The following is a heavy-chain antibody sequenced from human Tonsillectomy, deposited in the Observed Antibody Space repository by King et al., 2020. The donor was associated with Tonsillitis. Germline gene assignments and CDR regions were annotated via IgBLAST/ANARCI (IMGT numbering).Heavy chain of an antibody. CDR1: GYTLTDYY. CDR3: ARDPSRGAATADDAFDI. Sequence: QLVQSGAEVKKPGASVKVSCKASGYTLTDYYMHWGRQTPGQGLEWMGWINAKSGGTNYAQKFQGRVTMTRDTSISTAYMELSRVRSDDTAVYYCARDPSRGAATADDAFDIWGQGTMVTVS. D-gene: IGHD6-13*01. CDR2: INAKSGGT. J-gene: IGHJ3*02. V-gene: IGHV1-2*02.